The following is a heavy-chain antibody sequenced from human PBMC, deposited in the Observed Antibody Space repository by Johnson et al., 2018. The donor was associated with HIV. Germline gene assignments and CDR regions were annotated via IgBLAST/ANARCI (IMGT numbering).Heavy chain of an antibody. D-gene: IGHD1-26*01. CDR1: GFSFSSYG. J-gene: IGHJ3*02. V-gene: IGHV3-30*03. CDR2: ISHDGSNK. Sequence: QVQLVESGGGVVQPGRSLRVSCAASGFSFSSYGMHWVRQAPGKGLEWVAVISHDGSNKYYADSVKGRFTISRDNSKNTLYLQMNSLRAEDTAVYYCARDDTWGDAFDIWGQGTMVTVSS. CDR3: ARDDTWGDAFDI.